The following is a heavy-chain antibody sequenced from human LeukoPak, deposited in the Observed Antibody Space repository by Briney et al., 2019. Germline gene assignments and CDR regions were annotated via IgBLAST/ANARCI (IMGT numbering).Heavy chain of an antibody. CDR2: IKQDGSEK. CDR1: GFTFYDYG. CDR3: ARGDTQSKYRQFDS. D-gene: IGHD3-16*02. J-gene: IGHJ4*02. Sequence: PGGSLRLSCAASGFTFYDYGMSWVRQAPGKGLEWVANIKQDGSEKDCVDSVKGRFTLPRDNAKNSLYLQINSLRAEDTGVYYCARGDTQSKYRQFDSWGQGSLVIVSS. V-gene: IGHV3-7*04.